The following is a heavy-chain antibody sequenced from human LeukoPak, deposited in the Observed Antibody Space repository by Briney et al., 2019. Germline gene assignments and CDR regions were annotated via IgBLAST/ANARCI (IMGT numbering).Heavy chain of an antibody. Sequence: GGSLRLSCAASGFTVSSNYMSWVRQAPGKGLEWVSVIYSGGSTYYADSVKGRFTISRDNSKNTLYLQMNSLRAEDTAVYYCSGSGSLNPTPYYFDYWGQGTLGTVSS. CDR1: GFTVSSNY. CDR2: IYSGGST. D-gene: IGHD3-10*01. V-gene: IGHV3-53*01. J-gene: IGHJ4*02. CDR3: SGSGSLNPTPYYFDY.